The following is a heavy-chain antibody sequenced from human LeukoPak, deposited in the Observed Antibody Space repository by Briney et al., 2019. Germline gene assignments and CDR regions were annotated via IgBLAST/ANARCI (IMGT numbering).Heavy chain of an antibody. Sequence: PGGSLRPSCPASGFISSKYWMTWVRQAPGKGLQWVAHIKGGGSDKYYVDSVKGRFTISRDNTKTSLYLQMNSLRPEDTAVYYCATWSSGLQFCYWGPGTLVSVSS. CDR2: IKGGGSDK. D-gene: IGHD6-19*01. CDR1: GFISSKYW. V-gene: IGHV3-7*05. CDR3: ATWSSGLQFCY. J-gene: IGHJ4*02.